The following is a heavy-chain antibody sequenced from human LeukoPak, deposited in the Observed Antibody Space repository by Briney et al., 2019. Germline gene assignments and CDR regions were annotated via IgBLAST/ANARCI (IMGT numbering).Heavy chain of an antibody. D-gene: IGHD1-26*01. CDR3: ARGLIVGANPWYFDY. CDR2: IYYSGST. V-gene: IGHV4-39*07. CDR1: GGSISSSSYY. Sequence: PSETLSLTCTVSGGSISSSSYYWGWIRQPPGKGLEWIGSIYYSGSTYYNPSLKSRVTISVDTSKNQFSLKLSSVTAADTAVYYCARGLIVGANPWYFDYWGQGTLVTVSS. J-gene: IGHJ4*02.